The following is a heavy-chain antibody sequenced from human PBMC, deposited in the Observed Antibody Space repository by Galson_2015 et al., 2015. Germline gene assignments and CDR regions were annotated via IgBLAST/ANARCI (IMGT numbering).Heavy chain of an antibody. D-gene: IGHD2-21*02. CDR1: GYTFTSYY. CDR3: ARDLGCGGDCYSSGRQYYYYGMDI. CDR2: INPSGGST. V-gene: IGHV1-46*01. Sequence: SVKVSCKASGYTFTSYYMHWVRQAPGQGLEWMGIINPSGGSTSYAQKFQGRVTMTRDTSTSTVYMELSSLRSEDTAVYYCARDLGCGGDCYSSGRQYYYYGMDIWGQGTTVTVSS. J-gene: IGHJ6*02.